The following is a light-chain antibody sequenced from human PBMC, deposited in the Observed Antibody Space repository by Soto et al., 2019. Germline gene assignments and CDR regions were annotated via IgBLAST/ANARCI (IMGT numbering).Light chain of an antibody. CDR1: QRVGSSS. CDR3: QQFGTSPA. Sequence: EIVLTQSPGTLSLSPGARAILSCRASQRVGSSSLAWYQQRPGQAPRLLIYGVSTRATGIPDRFSGSGSGTDFTLTISRLESEDFAVYFCQQFGTSPAFGGGTKVEIK. J-gene: IGKJ4*01. CDR2: GVS. V-gene: IGKV3-20*01.